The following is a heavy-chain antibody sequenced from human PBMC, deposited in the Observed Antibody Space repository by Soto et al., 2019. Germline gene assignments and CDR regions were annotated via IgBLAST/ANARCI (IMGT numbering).Heavy chain of an antibody. CDR1: GFTFSSYA. D-gene: IGHD3-3*01. Sequence: GGSLRLSCAASGFTFSSYAMSWVRQAPGKGLEWVSAISGSGGSTYYADSGKGRLTNSRDNSKNTLYLQMNSLRAEDTAVYYCAKFPTYYDFWSGNYYYYMDVWGKGTTVTVSS. CDR3: AKFPTYYDFWSGNYYYYMDV. CDR2: ISGSGGST. V-gene: IGHV3-23*01. J-gene: IGHJ6*03.